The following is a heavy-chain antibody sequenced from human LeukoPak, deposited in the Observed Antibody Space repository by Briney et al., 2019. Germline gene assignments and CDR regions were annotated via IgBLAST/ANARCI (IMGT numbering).Heavy chain of an antibody. V-gene: IGHV7-4-1*02. CDR1: GYTFTTYA. D-gene: IGHD3-10*01. CDR2: INTDTGNP. J-gene: IGHJ4*02. CDR3: ARGGVTMVRGAHD. Sequence: ASVKVSCKASGYTFTTYAMNWVRQAPGQGLEWMGWINTDTGNPMYAQGFTGRFVFSLDTSVSTAYLQISSLKAEDTAVYYCARGGVTMVRGAHDWGQGTLVTVSS.